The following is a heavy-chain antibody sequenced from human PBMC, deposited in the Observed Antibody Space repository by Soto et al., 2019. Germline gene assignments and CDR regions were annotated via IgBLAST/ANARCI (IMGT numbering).Heavy chain of an antibody. CDR2: INQDATGK. CDR1: GITLGTYW. CDR3: ATTRGLDY. V-gene: IGHV3-7*01. J-gene: IGHJ4*02. Sequence: GGSLRLSCAASGITLGTYWMSWVHQAPGKGLEWVANINQDATGKHYVDSVKGRFTISRDNAKNSLYLQMNSLRAEDTAIYYCATTRGLDYWGQGTLVTVSS.